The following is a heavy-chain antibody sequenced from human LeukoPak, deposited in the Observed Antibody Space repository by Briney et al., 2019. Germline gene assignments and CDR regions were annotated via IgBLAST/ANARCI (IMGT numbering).Heavy chain of an antibody. J-gene: IGHJ6*03. CDR1: GFSLSTSGVG. CDR2: IYWNDDK. Sequence: SGPTLVKPTQTLTLTCTFSGFSLSTSGVGVGWIRQPPGKALEWLAVIYWNDDKRYSPSLKSRLTITKDTSKDQVVLTMTNMDPVDTATYYCARHLQYRYYYYYMDVWGKGNTVTVSS. CDR3: ARHLQYRYYYYYMDV. V-gene: IGHV2-5*01. D-gene: IGHD4-11*01.